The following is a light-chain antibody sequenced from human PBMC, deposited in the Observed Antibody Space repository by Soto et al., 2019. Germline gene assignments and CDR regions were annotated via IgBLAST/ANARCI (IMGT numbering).Light chain of an antibody. CDR2: GAS. J-gene: IGKJ1*01. V-gene: IGKV3-20*01. CDR1: QSVSSSF. CDR3: QQYGNSPWT. Sequence: EIVLTQSPDTLSLSPGERATLSCRASQSVSSSFLAWYQQKPGQAPRLLIYGASSRATGIPHRFSGSGSGTDFTLTISRLEPEDFAVYYCQQYGNSPWTFGQGIKVEI.